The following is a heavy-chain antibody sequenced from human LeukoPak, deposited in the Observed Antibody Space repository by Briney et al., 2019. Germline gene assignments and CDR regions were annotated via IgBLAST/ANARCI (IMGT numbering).Heavy chain of an antibody. V-gene: IGHV1-2*02. CDR1: GYTFTGYY. CDR3: VRDRWGCSGGSCYSDCAFDP. J-gene: IGHJ5*02. CDR2: INPNSGGT. Sequence: ASVKVSCKASGYTFTGYYMHWVRQAPGQGLEWVGWINPNSGGTNKAQKFKGRVTMTRDTYISTAYMELSRLRADDRDVYYCVRDRWGCSGGSCYSDCAFDPGGQETLVTVSS. D-gene: IGHD2-15*01.